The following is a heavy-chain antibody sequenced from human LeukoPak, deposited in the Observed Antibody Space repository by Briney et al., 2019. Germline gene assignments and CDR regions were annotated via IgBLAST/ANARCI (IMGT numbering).Heavy chain of an antibody. D-gene: IGHD6-13*01. V-gene: IGHV3-23*01. Sequence: GGSLRLSCAASGFTFSSYAMSWVRQAPGKGLEWVSAISGSGGSTYYADSVKGRFTISRDNSKNTLYLQMYSLRAEDTAVYYCATNPKQQLIWLAHHYFDYWGQGTLVTVSS. CDR2: ISGSGGST. CDR1: GFTFSSYA. CDR3: ATNPKQQLIWLAHHYFDY. J-gene: IGHJ4*02.